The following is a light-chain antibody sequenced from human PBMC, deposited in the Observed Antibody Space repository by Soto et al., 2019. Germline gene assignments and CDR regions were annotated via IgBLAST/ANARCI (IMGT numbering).Light chain of an antibody. CDR2: EVN. CDR1: SSDVGGYNY. Sequence: QSALTQPPSASGSPGQSVVISCTGTSSDVGGYNYVSWYQQHPGKAPKLMIYEVNKRPSGVPDRFSGSKSGNTASLTISGLQAEGEADYYCSSYTSSNTLLYVFGTGTKVTVL. V-gene: IGLV2-8*01. J-gene: IGLJ1*01. CDR3: SSYTSSNTLLYV.